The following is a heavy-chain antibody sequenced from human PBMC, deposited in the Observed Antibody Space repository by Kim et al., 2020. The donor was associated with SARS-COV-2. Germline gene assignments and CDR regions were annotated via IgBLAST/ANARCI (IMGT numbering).Heavy chain of an antibody. Sequence: TYYADSVKGRFTISRDNSKNTLYLQMNSLRAEDTAVYYCAYSGYDGAFDIWGQGTMVTVSS. D-gene: IGHD5-12*01. V-gene: IGHV3-66*01. CDR3: AYSGYDGAFDI. J-gene: IGHJ3*02. CDR2: T.